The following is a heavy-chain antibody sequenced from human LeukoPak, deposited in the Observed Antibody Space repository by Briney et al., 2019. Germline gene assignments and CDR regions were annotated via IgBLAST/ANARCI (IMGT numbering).Heavy chain of an antibody. CDR3: AREGYCSSTSCYREFDY. CDR2: ISGSGGST. J-gene: IGHJ4*02. D-gene: IGHD2-2*01. V-gene: IGHV3-23*01. CDR1: GFTFSSYA. Sequence: GSLRLSCAASGFTFSSYAMSWVRQAPGKGLEWVSAISGSGGSTYYADSVKGRFTISRDNSKNTLYLQMNSLRAEDTAVYYCAREGYCSSTSCYREFDYWGQGTLVTVSS.